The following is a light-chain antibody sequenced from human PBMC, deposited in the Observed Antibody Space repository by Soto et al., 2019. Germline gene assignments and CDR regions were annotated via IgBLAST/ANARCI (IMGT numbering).Light chain of an antibody. CDR3: SSYTSNTDPFV. Sequence: QSVLTQPASVSGSPGQSITISCTGTNDDVAYYDYVSWYQHHPGKAPKVIIYEVGHRPSGVSDRFSGSKSGNTVSLAISGLQAEDEADYYCSSYTSNTDPFVFGTGTKVTVL. V-gene: IGLV2-14*01. CDR1: NDDVAYYDY. J-gene: IGLJ1*01. CDR2: EVG.